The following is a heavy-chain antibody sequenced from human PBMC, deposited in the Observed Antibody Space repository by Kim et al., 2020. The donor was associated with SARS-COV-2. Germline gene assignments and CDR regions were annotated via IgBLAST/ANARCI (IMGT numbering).Heavy chain of an antibody. D-gene: IGHD5-12*01. Sequence: GGSLRLSCTASEFTFINYAMSWVRRAPGKGLEWVSAFSSGSGGLTYYADSVKGRFTISRDNSKNTLYLQMNNLRAEDTAVYYCAKDYRSGYSGYDIGDWG. J-gene: IGHJ1*01. V-gene: IGHV3-23*01. CDR1: EFTFINYA. CDR2: FSSGSGGLT. CDR3: AKDYRSGYSGYDIGD.